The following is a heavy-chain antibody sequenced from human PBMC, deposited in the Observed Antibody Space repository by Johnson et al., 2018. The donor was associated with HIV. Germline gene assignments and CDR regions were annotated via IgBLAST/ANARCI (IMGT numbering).Heavy chain of an antibody. D-gene: IGHD3-10*01. CDR3: AREYYGSGSMEAFDI. Sequence: VQLVESGGGLIQPGGSLRLSCAASGFTVSSNYMSWVRQAPGKGLEWVSVIYSGGSTYYADSVKGRFTISRDNSKTTLYLQMNSLRAEDTAVYYCAREYYGSGSMEAFDIWGQGTMVTVSS. CDR1: GFTVSSNY. CDR2: IYSGGST. J-gene: IGHJ3*02. V-gene: IGHV3-53*01.